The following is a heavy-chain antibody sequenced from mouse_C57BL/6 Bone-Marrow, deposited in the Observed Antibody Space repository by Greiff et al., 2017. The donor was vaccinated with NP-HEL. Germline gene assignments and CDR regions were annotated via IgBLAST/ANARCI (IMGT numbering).Heavy chain of an antibody. Sequence: VQLQESGPELVKPGDSVKISCKASGYSFTGYFMNWVMQSHGKSLEWIGRINPYTGDTFYNQKFTGKATLTVDTSFSTAHMELRSLIYEYSAVYYCARSRYSNYVGLFDYWGKGTTLTVSS. J-gene: IGHJ2*01. V-gene: IGHV1-20*01. CDR2: INPYTGDT. D-gene: IGHD2-5*01. CDR3: ARSRYSNYVGLFDY. CDR1: GYSFTGYF.